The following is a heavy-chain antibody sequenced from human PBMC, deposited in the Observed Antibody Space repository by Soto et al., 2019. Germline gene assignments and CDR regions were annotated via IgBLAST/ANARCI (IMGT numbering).Heavy chain of an antibody. CDR3: ARLGGFGPTTIAY. V-gene: IGHV4-30-4*01. Sequence: PSETLSLTCTVSGGSISSGDYYWSWIRQPPGKGLEWIGYIYYSGSTYYNPSLKSRVTISVDTSKNQFSLKLSSVTAADTAVYYCARLGGFGPTTIAYWGQGTLVTVSS. J-gene: IGHJ4*02. CDR2: IYYSGST. CDR1: GGSISSGDYY. D-gene: IGHD3-10*01.